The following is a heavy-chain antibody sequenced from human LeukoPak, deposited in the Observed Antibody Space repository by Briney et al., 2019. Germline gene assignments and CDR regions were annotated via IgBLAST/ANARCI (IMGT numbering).Heavy chain of an antibody. D-gene: IGHD2-21*01. CDR2: ISSSSSYI. J-gene: IGHJ4*02. Sequence: PGGSLRLSCAASGFTFSSYGMHWVRQAPGKGLEWVSSISSSSSYIYYADSVKGRFTISRDNTKSSLYLQMNSLRAEDTAVYYCARDHSIGYFDYWGQGTLVTVSS. V-gene: IGHV3-21*01. CDR1: GFTFSSYG. CDR3: ARDHSIGYFDY.